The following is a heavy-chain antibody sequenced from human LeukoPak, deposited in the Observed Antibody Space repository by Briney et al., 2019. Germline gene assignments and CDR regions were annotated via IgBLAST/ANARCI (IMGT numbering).Heavy chain of an antibody. CDR3: AKDHYWSIDY. J-gene: IGHJ4*02. CDR1: GFTVSSYN. D-gene: IGHD3-3*01. Sequence: GGSLRLSCVVSGFTVSSYNMNWVRQAPGKGLEWVSCISISSSYMHYADSVKGRFTISRDIAKNTLYLQMNSLRAEDTGVYYCAKDHYWSIDYWGRGTLVTVSS. CDR2: ISISSSYM. V-gene: IGHV3-21*01.